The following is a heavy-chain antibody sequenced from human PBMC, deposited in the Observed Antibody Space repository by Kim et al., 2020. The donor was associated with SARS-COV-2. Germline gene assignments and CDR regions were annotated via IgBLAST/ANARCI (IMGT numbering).Heavy chain of an antibody. CDR1: GGTFSSYT. V-gene: IGHV1-69*02. D-gene: IGHD3-9*01. Sequence: SVKVSCKASGGTFSSYTISWVRQAPGQGLEWTGRIIPILGIANYAQKFQGRVTITADKSTSTAYMELSSLRSEDTAVYYCATTYDILTGYYNRFSQRSEGGWGQGTLVTVSS. CDR2: IIPILGIA. CDR3: ATTYDILTGYYNRFSQRSEGG. J-gene: IGHJ4*02.